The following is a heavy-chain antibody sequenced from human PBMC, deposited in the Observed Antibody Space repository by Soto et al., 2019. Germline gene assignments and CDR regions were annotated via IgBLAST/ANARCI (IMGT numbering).Heavy chain of an antibody. D-gene: IGHD2-15*01. CDR1: GFSLSTSGVG. CDR2: IYWDDDK. CDR3: AHKAREPIVVVVAAPIDYYFDY. Sequence: SGPTLVNPTQTLTLTCTFSGFSLSTSGVGVGWIRQPPGKALEWLALIYWDDDKRYSPSLKSRLTITKDTSKNQVVLTMTNMDPVDTATYYCAHKAREPIVVVVAAPIDYYFDYWGQGTLVTVSS. J-gene: IGHJ4*02. V-gene: IGHV2-5*02.